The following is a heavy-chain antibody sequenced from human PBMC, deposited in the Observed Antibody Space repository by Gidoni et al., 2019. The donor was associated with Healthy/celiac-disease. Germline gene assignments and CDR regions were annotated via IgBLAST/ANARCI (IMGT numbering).Heavy chain of an antibody. V-gene: IGHV1-69*01. CDR1: GGTFSSYA. Sequence: QVQLVQSGAEVQKPGSSVKVSCKASGGTFSSYAISWVRQAPGQGLEWMGGIIPIFGTASYAQKFQGRVTITADESTSTAYMELSSLRSEDTAVYYCARLTTVTTKPYYYGMDVWGQGTTVTVSS. J-gene: IGHJ6*02. CDR2: IIPIFGTA. D-gene: IGHD4-17*01. CDR3: ARLTTVTTKPYYYGMDV.